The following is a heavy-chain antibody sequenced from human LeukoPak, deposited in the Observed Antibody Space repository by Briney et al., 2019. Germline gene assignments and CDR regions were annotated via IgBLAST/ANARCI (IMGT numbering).Heavy chain of an antibody. V-gene: IGHV1-46*01. Sequence: ASVKVSCKASGYTFIRYYIHWVRQAPGQGLEWMGIVNPSGDSTNYAQKFQGRVTMTRDTSTSTAYMELSSLRSEDTAVYYCARWTTTYLDYWGQGTLVTVSS. CDR1: GYTFIRYY. D-gene: IGHD3/OR15-3a*01. CDR3: ARWTTTYLDY. CDR2: VNPSGDST. J-gene: IGHJ4*02.